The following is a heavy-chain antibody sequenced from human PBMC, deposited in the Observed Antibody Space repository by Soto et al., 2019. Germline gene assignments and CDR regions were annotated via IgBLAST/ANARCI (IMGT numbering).Heavy chain of an antibody. CDR3: ARGSHSPGIAVAGYYY. V-gene: IGHV1-46*01. D-gene: IGHD6-19*01. CDR2: INPSGGST. Sequence: ASVKVSCKASGYTFTSYYMHWVRQAPGQGLEWMGIINPSGGSTSYAQKFQGRVTMTTDTSTSTGYMELSSLRSEDTAMYYCARGSHSPGIAVAGYYYWGQGTLVTGSS. J-gene: IGHJ4*02. CDR1: GYTFTSYY.